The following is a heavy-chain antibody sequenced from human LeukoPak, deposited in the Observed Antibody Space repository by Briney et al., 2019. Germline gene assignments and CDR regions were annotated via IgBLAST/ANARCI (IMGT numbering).Heavy chain of an antibody. D-gene: IGHD6-13*01. Sequence: GGSLRLSCAASGFTFSSYSMNWVRQAPGKGLEWVSSISSSSSYIYYADSVKGRFTISRDNAKNSLYLQMNSLRAEDMALYYCAKDIRSNIAAAGLFDYWGQGTLVTVSS. CDR2: ISSSSSYI. CDR1: GFTFSSYS. V-gene: IGHV3-21*04. J-gene: IGHJ4*02. CDR3: AKDIRSNIAAAGLFDY.